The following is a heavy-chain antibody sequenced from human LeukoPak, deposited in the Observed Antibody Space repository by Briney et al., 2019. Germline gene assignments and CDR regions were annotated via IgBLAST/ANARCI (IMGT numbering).Heavy chain of an antibody. CDR1: GYTFTGDF. D-gene: IGHD6-6*01. CDR3: ARGNIATRRGENWFDP. J-gene: IGHJ5*02. Sequence: ASVKVSCKASGYTFTGDFIHWVRQAPGQGLEWMGWINSDSGGTNYARKFQGRVTMTRDTSTSTAYMELSSLRSDDTAVFYCARGNIATRRGENWFDPWGQGTLVTVSS. V-gene: IGHV1-2*02. CDR2: INSDSGGT.